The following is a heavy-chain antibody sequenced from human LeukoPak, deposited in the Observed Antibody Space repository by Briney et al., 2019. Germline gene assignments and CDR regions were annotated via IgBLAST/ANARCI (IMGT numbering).Heavy chain of an antibody. Sequence: GGSLRLSCAASGFTFSSYAMSWVRQAPGKGLEWVSSITSSSVYIYYADSVKGRFTLSRDDAKNSVYLQMNSLRADDTAVYFCARDGARRDAFDIWGQGAMVTVSS. J-gene: IGHJ3*02. V-gene: IGHV3-21*01. CDR1: GFTFSSYA. CDR3: ARDGARRDAFDI. D-gene: IGHD3-16*01. CDR2: ITSSSVYI.